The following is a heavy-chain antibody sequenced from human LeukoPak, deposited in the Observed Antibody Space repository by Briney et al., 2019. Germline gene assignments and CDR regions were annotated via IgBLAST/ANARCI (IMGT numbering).Heavy chain of an antibody. CDR1: RFTFSKYS. CDR2: ISSSSSYI. V-gene: IGHV3-21*01. Sequence: SGGSLRLSCAASRFTFSKYSMNWVRQAPGKGLEWVSSISSSSSYIYYADSVKGRFTISRDNAKNSLYLQMNSLRAEDTAVYYCAQMTTVTHFDYWGQGTLVTVSS. CDR3: AQMTTVTHFDY. J-gene: IGHJ4*02. D-gene: IGHD4-17*01.